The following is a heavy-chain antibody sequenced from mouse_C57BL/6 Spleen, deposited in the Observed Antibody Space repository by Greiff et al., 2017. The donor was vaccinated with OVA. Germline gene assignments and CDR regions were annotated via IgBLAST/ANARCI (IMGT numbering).Heavy chain of an antibody. CDR2: IYPGSGNT. J-gene: IGHJ3*01. CDR3: ARSYGSSACAY. D-gene: IGHD1-1*01. V-gene: IGHV1-76*01. CDR1: GYTFTDYY. Sequence: VQLQQSGAELVRPGASVKLSCKASGYTFTDYYINWVKQRPGQGLEWIARIYPGSGNTYYNEKFKGKATLTAEKSSSTAYMQLSSLTSEDSAVYFCARSYGSSACAYWGQGTLVTVSA.